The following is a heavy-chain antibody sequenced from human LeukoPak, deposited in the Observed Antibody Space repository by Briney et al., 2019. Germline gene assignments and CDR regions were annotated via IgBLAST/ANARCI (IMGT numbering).Heavy chain of an antibody. Sequence: GGSLRLSCAASGFTFSSHAMSWVRQAPGKGLEWVSGISGTSGSIYYVDSVKGRFTISRDNSKNTLYLQMNTLRVEDTALYYCARTPRTTAYKWFDTWGQGTLVTVSS. V-gene: IGHV3-23*01. D-gene: IGHD1-1*01. CDR1: GFTFSSHA. CDR2: ISGTSGSI. CDR3: ARTPRTTAYKWFDT. J-gene: IGHJ5*02.